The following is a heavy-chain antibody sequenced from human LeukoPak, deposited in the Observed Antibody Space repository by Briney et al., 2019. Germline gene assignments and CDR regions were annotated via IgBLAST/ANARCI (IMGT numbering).Heavy chain of an antibody. CDR3: ARTLYCSGGSCSPGYYYYGMDV. CDR1: GGSISSYY. J-gene: IGHJ6*02. Sequence: SETLSLTCTVSGGSISSYYWSWIRQPPGKGLEWIGYIYYSGSTNYNPSLKSRVTISVDTSKNQFSLKLSSVTAADTAVYYCARTLYCSGGSCSPGYYYYGMDVWGQGTTVTVSS. CDR2: IYYSGST. D-gene: IGHD2-15*01. V-gene: IGHV4-59*01.